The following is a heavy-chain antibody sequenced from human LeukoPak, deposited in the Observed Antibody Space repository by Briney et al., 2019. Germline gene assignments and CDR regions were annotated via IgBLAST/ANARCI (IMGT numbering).Heavy chain of an antibody. V-gene: IGHV3-48*01. CDR2: ISSSSSTI. J-gene: IGHJ4*02. CDR1: GFTFSSYS. D-gene: IGHD3-22*01. CDR3: ARDHYYDSSGYKD. Sequence: GGSLRLSCAASGFTFSSYSMNWVRQAPGKGLEWVSYISSSSSTIYYADSVKGRFTISRDNSKNTLYLQMNSLRAEDTAVYYCARDHYYDSSGYKDWGQGTLVTVSS.